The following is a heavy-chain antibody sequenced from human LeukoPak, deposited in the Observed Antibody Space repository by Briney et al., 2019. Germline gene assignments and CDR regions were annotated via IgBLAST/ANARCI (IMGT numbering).Heavy chain of an antibody. J-gene: IGHJ4*02. CDR1: GNSISSGYY. D-gene: IGHD4-17*01. CDR3: ARGVTTVTIYYFDY. Sequence: SETLSLTCTVSGNSISSGYYWGWIRQPPGKGLEWIGEIYHSGSTNYNPSLKSRVTISVDKSKNQFSLKLSSVTAADTAVYYCARGVTTVTIYYFDYWGQGTLVTVSS. CDR2: IYHSGST. V-gene: IGHV4-38-2*02.